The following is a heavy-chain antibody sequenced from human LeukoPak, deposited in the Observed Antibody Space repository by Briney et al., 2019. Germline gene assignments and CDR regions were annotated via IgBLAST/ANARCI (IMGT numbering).Heavy chain of an antibody. CDR2: HSHSGSA. D-gene: IGHD1/OR15-1a*01. CDR3: ARYQTGTMFAV. J-gene: IGHJ4*02. V-gene: IGHV4-39*07. Sequence: SETLSLTCTVSGASINSDTHYWGCIRQPPGKGLEWIGTHSHSGSAYYNPSLRSRITMSLDTSENQLSLKLYSVTAADTAIYYCARYQTGTMFAVWGQGTLVTVSS. CDR1: GASINSDTHY.